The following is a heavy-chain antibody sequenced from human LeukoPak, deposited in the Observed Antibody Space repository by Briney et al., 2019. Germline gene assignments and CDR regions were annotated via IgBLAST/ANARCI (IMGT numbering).Heavy chain of an antibody. Sequence: ASVKVSCKVSGYTLTKLSMHWVRQAPGKGLEWMVGFDPEDGETIYAQRFQGRVTLTEDTSTDTAYMELSSLRSEDTAVYYCARGYCSSTSCYYVYWGQGTLVTVSS. J-gene: IGHJ4*02. D-gene: IGHD2-2*01. V-gene: IGHV1-24*01. CDR2: FDPEDGET. CDR3: ARGYCSSTSCYYVY. CDR1: GYTLTKLS.